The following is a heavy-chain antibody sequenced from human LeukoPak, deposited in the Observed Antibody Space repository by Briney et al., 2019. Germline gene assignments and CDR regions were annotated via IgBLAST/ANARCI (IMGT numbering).Heavy chain of an antibody. Sequence: GGSLRLSCAASGLTFRSYSMNWVCQAPGEGLEWVSYIRSSSSTIYYTDSMKCRSTISRDNAKNSLYLQMNSLRAEDTAVYDCAREAVSGASTGAFDIWGQGTMVTVSS. CDR1: GLTFRSYS. V-gene: IGHV3-48*04. J-gene: IGHJ3*02. CDR2: IRSSSSTI. D-gene: IGHD6-19*01. CDR3: AREAVSGASTGAFDI.